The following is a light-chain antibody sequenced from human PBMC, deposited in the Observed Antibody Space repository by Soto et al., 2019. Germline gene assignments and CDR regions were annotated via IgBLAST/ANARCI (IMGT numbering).Light chain of an antibody. CDR2: GSS. Sequence: EIVLTQSPGTLSLSPGESATLSCRASQSVSSSYLAWYQQKPGQAPRLLIYGSSSRATDIPDRFSGSGSGTDFTLTISRLEPEDFAVYYCQQYGSLSWTFGQGTKVDIK. J-gene: IGKJ1*01. V-gene: IGKV3-20*01. CDR3: QQYGSLSWT. CDR1: QSVSSSY.